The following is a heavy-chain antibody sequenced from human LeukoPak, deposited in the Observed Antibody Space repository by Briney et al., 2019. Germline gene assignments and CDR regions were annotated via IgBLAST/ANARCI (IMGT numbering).Heavy chain of an antibody. CDR3: ARDYGLNAFDI. J-gene: IGHJ3*02. Sequence: GASVKVSCKASGGTFSSYAISWVRQAPGQGLEWMGGIIPIFGTANYAQKFQGRVTITADKSTSTAYMELSSLRSEDTAVYYCARDYGLNAFDIWGQGTMVTVSS. CDR2: IIPIFGTA. CDR1: GGTFSSYA. D-gene: IGHD3-10*01. V-gene: IGHV1-69*06.